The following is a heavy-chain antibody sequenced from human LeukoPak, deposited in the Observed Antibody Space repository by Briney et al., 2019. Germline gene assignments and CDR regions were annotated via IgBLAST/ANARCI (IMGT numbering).Heavy chain of an antibody. CDR1: GDSVSSNSTA. CDR2: TYYRSKWYN. V-gene: IGHV6-1*01. Sequence: SQTLSLTCVISGDSVSSNSTAWNWIRQSPSRGLEWLGRTYYRSKWYNDYAVSVKSRITIDPDTSKNQFSLQLNSVTPEDTAVYYCTTEYDFYRFYYMDVWGKGTTVTVSS. CDR3: TTEYDFYRFYYMDV. J-gene: IGHJ6*04. D-gene: IGHD3-3*01.